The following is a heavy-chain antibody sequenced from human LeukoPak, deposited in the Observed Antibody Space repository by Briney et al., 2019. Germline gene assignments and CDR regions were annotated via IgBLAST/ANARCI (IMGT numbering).Heavy chain of an antibody. CDR1: GGSISSYY. J-gene: IGHJ4*02. V-gene: IGHV4-59*08. Sequence: PSETLSLICTVSGGSISSYYWSWIRQPPGKGLEWIGYIYYSGSTNYNPSLRSRVTISVDTSKNQFSLKLSSVTAADTAVYYCAGGGATNDYWGQGTLVTVSS. CDR3: AGGGATNDY. D-gene: IGHD1-26*01. CDR2: IYYSGST.